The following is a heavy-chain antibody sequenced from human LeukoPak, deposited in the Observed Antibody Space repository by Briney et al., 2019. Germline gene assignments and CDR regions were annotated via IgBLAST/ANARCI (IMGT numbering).Heavy chain of an antibody. CDR2: INPSGGST. J-gene: IGHJ6*02. V-gene: IGHV1-46*01. Sequence: ASVKVSCKASGYTFTSYYMHWVRQAPGQGLEWMGIINPSGGSTSYAQKFQGRVTMTRDTSTSTVYMELSSLRSEDTAVYYCAMGITMIVVGYGTDVWGQGTTVTVSS. D-gene: IGHD3-22*01. CDR1: GYTFTSYY. CDR3: AMGITMIVVGYGTDV.